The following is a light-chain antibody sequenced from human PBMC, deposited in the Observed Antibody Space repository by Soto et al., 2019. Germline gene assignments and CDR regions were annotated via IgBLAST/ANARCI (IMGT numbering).Light chain of an antibody. J-gene: IGKJ5*01. CDR1: QNIGSF. V-gene: IGKV1-39*01. Sequence: DIQMTQSPSSLSASIGDRGTITCRASQNIGSFLTWYQQKQGEXXRXXVYSAFRIQSGVPSRFNGSGSGTDGTMTISSLQTEDVSTYDGQQGSTTPITFGLGTRLEIK. CDR2: SAF. CDR3: QQGSTTPIT.